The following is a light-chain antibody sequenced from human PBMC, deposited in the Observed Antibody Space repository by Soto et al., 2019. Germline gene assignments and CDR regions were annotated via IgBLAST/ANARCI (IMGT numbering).Light chain of an antibody. V-gene: IGKV3-11*01. CDR3: QQRSSWPLT. J-gene: IGKJ4*01. Sequence: EIVFTQSPATLSLSPGERATLSCSASQSVSSNLAWYRQKPGQAPRLLIYDSSNRAAGIPARFSGSGSGTDFTLTVSSLEPEDFVVYFCQQRSSWPLTFGGGTKVDIK. CDR1: QSVSSN. CDR2: DSS.